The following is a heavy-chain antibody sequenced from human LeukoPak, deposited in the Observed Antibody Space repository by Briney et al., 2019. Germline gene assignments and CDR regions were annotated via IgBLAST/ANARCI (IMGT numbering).Heavy chain of an antibody. CDR3: ARVPRYCSSTSCYK. Sequence: GGSLRLSCAASGFTFSSYWMHWVRQAPGKGLVWVSRISGDGSSTSYADSVKGRFTISRDNAKNTLYLQMNSLRAEDTAVYYCARVPRYCSSTSCYKWGQGTLVTVSS. CDR2: ISGDGSST. V-gene: IGHV3-74*01. CDR1: GFTFSSYW. J-gene: IGHJ4*02. D-gene: IGHD2-2*02.